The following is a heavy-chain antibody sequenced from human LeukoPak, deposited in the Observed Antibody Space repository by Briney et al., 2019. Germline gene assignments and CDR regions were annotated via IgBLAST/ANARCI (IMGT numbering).Heavy chain of an antibody. CDR2: VSYSGST. Sequence: SETLSLTCTVSGGSISSTSYFWAWVRQPPGEGLEWIGSVSYSGSTSYSGSTSYNPSLRSRVTISVDTSKNQFSLKMSSVTAADTAVYYCARQPRDISVETRKGLDCWGQGTLVTVSS. CDR1: GGSISSTSYF. V-gene: IGHV4-39*01. D-gene: IGHD3-9*01. CDR3: ARQPRDISVETRKGLDC. J-gene: IGHJ4*02.